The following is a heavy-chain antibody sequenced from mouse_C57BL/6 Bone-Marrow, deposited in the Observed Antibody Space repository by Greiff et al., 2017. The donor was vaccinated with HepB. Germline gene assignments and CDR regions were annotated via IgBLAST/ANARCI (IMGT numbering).Heavy chain of an antibody. Sequence: VHVKQSGTVLARPGASVKMSCKTSGYTFTSYWMHWVKQRPGQGLEWIGAIYPGNSDTSYNQKFKGKAKLTAVTSASTAYMELSSLTNEDSAVYYCTRRGGVIYYGNYDAMDYWGQGTSVTVSS. J-gene: IGHJ4*01. D-gene: IGHD2-1*01. CDR2: IYPGNSDT. V-gene: IGHV1-5*01. CDR1: GYTFTSYW. CDR3: TRRGGVIYYGNYDAMDY.